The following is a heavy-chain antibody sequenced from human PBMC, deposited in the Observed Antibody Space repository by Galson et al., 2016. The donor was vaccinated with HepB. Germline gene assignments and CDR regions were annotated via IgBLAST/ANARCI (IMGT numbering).Heavy chain of an antibody. Sequence: SVKVSCKASGYTFTNYGIVWVRQAPGQGLEWMGWISVYSGDTRYAQNFHDRVTMTTDTSTRTAYMELRSLKSDDTATYYCARSERGVIVVVITSDLWGQGTLVTVTS. CDR1: GYTFTNYG. CDR3: ARSERGVIVVVITSDL. V-gene: IGHV1-18*01. CDR2: ISVYSGDT. J-gene: IGHJ4*02. D-gene: IGHD2-21*01.